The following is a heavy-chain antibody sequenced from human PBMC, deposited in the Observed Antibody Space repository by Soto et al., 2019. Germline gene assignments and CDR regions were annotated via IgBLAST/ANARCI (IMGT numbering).Heavy chain of an antibody. V-gene: IGHV3-7*03. CDR2: IKEDGSAA. Sequence: LRLSCVASEFSISPYWMSWVRQAPGKGLEWVANIKEDGSAARYVDSARDRFLISRDNTKNSLYLQMTNLRAEDTAIYYCVSDGDVCSGSDCFRHLKHWGRGTRVTVSS. J-gene: IGHJ4*02. CDR1: EFSISPYW. D-gene: IGHD5-12*01. CDR3: VSDGDVCSGSDCFRHLKH.